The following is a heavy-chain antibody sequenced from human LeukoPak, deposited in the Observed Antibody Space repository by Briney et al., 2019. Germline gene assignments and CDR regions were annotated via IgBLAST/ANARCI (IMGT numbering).Heavy chain of an antibody. CDR1: GGSTSGGNYY. CDR3: ARGRLERLIDY. CDR2: INHSGST. V-gene: IGHV4-39*07. D-gene: IGHD1-1*01. J-gene: IGHJ4*02. Sequence: SETLSLTCIVSGGSTSGGNYYWGWIRQPPGKGLEWIGEINHSGSTNYNPSLKSRVTISVDTSKNQFSLKLSSVTAADTAVYYCARGRLERLIDYWGQGTLVTVSS.